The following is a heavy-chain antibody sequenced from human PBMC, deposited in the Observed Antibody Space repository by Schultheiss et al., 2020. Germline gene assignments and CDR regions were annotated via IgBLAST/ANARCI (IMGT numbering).Heavy chain of an antibody. J-gene: IGHJ5*02. D-gene: IGHD3-22*01. CDR2: ISWNSGSI. Sequence: GGSLRLSCAASGFTFGDYAMHWVRQAPGKGLEWVSGISWNSGSIGYADSVKGRFTISRDNSKNTLYLQMNSLRAEDTAVYYCAKGYYYDSSGYPNWFDPWGQGTLVTVSS. V-gene: IGHV3-9*01. CDR3: AKGYYYDSSGYPNWFDP. CDR1: GFTFGDYA.